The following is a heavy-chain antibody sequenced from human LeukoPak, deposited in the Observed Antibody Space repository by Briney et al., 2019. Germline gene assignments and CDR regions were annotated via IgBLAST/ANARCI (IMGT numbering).Heavy chain of an antibody. CDR2: MNPNSGNT. D-gene: IGHD1-1*01. Sequence: ASVKVSCKASGYTFTSYDINWVRQATGQGLEWMGWMNPNSGNTGYAQKFQGRVTMTRNTSISTAYMELSSLRSEDTAVYYCARGAIAYNWNWLVAKNWFDPWGQGTLVTVSS. CDR1: GYTFTSYD. CDR3: ARGAIAYNWNWLVAKNWFDP. J-gene: IGHJ5*02. V-gene: IGHV1-8*01.